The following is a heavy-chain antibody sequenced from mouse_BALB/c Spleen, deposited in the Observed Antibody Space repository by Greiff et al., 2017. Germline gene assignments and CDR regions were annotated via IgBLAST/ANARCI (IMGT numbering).Heavy chain of an antibody. J-gene: IGHJ2*01. V-gene: IGHV1-69*02. Sequence: QVQLQQPGAELVKPGASVKLSCKASGYTFTSYWMHWVKQRPGQGLEWIGEIDPSDSYTNYNQKFKGKATLTVDKSSSTAYMQLSSLTSEDSAVYYCARCLHYFDDWGQGTTLTVSS. CDR1: GYTFTSYW. CDR2: IDPSDSYT. D-gene: IGHD6-2*01. CDR3: ARCLHYFDD.